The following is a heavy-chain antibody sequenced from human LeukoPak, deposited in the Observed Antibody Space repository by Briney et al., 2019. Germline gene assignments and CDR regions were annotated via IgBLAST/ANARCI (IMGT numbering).Heavy chain of an antibody. CDR1: GGSISSGGYY. CDR2: IYYSGST. J-gene: IGHJ4*02. Sequence: SETLSLTCTVSGGSISSGGYYWSWIRQHPGKGLEWIGYIYYSGSTYYNPSLKSRVTISADTSKNQFSLKLSSVTAADTAVYYCARGVIRYFDWLRSPYFDYWGQGTLVTVSS. CDR3: ARGVIRYFDWLRSPYFDY. D-gene: IGHD3-9*01. V-gene: IGHV4-31*03.